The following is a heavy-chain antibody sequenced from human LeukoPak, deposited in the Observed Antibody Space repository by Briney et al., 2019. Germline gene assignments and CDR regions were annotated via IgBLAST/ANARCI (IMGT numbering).Heavy chain of an antibody. CDR2: IKSDGRT. Sequence: GGSLRLSCAASGFTLSSYWMHWVRQAPGRGLVWVSRIKSDGRTNYADSVKGRFTISRDNAKNTVSLQMNSLRAEDTGVYYCARAPSEIGGYYPEYFRHWGQGTLVIVSS. D-gene: IGHD3-22*01. J-gene: IGHJ1*01. CDR1: GFTLSSYW. CDR3: ARAPSEIGGYYPEYFRH. V-gene: IGHV3-74*01.